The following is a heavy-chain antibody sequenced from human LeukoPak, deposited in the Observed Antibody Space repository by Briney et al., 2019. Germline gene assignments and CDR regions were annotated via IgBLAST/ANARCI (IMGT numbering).Heavy chain of an antibody. V-gene: IGHV3-30*18. Sequence: GSLRLSCAASGFTFSGYGMHWVRQAPGKGLEWVAVLSYDGNSKFYADSVKGRFTISGDNSKNTLYLQMNSLRAEDTAVYYCAKSDSSGYYLLSRVDVVGAFDIWGQGTMVTVSS. D-gene: IGHD3-22*01. J-gene: IGHJ3*02. CDR1: GFTFSGYG. CDR2: LSYDGNSK. CDR3: AKSDSSGYYLLSRVDVVGAFDI.